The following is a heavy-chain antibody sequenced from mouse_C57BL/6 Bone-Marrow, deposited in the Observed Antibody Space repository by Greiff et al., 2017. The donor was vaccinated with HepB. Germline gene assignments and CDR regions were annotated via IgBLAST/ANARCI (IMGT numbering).Heavy chain of an antibody. CDR2: SRNKANDYTT. CDR3: ARDARKNYAMDY. J-gene: IGHJ4*01. CDR1: GFTFSDFY. Sequence: EVKLVDSGGGLVQSGRSLRLSCATSGFTFSDFYMEWVRQAPGKGLEWIAASRNKANDYTTEYSASVKGRFIVSRDTSQSILYLQMNALRAEDTAIYYCARDARKNYAMDYWGQGTSVTVSS. V-gene: IGHV7-1*01.